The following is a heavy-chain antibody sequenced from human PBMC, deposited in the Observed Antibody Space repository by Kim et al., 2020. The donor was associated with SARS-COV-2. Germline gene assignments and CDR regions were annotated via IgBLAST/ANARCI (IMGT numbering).Heavy chain of an antibody. CDR2: INHSGST. Sequence: SETLSLTCAVYGGSFSGYYWSWIRQPPGKGLEWIGEINHSGSTNYNPSLKSRVTISVDTSKNQFSLKLSSVTAADTAVYYCASLYSSSPRGAFDIWGQGTMVTVSS. CDR1: GGSFSGYY. V-gene: IGHV4-34*01. D-gene: IGHD6-6*01. J-gene: IGHJ3*02. CDR3: ASLYSSSPRGAFDI.